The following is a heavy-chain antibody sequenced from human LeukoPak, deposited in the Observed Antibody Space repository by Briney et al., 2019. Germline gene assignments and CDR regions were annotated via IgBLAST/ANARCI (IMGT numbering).Heavy chain of an antibody. CDR3: AREGCSSTSCYPRRSAFDI. CDR1: GFTVSSNY. V-gene: IGHV3-66*01. Sequence: PGGSLRLSCAASGFTVSSNYMSWVRQAPGKGLEGVSVIYSGGSTYYADSVTGRFTISRDNSKNTLYRQMNSMEAEDTAGYYCAREGCSSTSCYPRRSAFDIWGQGTMVTVSS. D-gene: IGHD2-2*01. CDR2: IYSGGST. J-gene: IGHJ3*02.